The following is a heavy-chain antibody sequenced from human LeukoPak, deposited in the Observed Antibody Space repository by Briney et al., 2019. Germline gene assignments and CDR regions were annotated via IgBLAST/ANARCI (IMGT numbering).Heavy chain of an antibody. CDR1: GFTSSDHY. CDR2: TRNKANGYTT. J-gene: IGHJ4*02. V-gene: IGHV3-72*01. D-gene: IGHD1-26*01. Sequence: GGSLRLSCAASGFTSSDHYMDWVRQAPGKGLEWVGRTRNKANGYTTEYAASVKGRFTVSRDESKNSLYLQMNSLKTEDTAVYYCARAASGSYPPLDHWGQGTLVTVSS. CDR3: ARAASGSYPPLDH.